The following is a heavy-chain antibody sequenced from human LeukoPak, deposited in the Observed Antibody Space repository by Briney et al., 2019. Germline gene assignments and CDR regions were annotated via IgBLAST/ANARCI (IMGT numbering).Heavy chain of an antibody. J-gene: IGHJ4*02. CDR2: SGGTT. V-gene: IGHV3-48*03. CDR3: ASLYGSGFFDY. Sequence: SGGTTYYADSVKGRFTTSRDNAKNSLYLQMNSLRAEDTAVYYCASLYGSGFFDYWGQGTLVTVSS. D-gene: IGHD3-10*01.